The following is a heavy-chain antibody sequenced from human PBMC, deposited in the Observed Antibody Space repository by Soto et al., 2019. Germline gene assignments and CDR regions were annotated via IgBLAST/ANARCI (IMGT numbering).Heavy chain of an antibody. CDR2: IIPIFGTP. J-gene: IGHJ4*02. V-gene: IGHV1-69*01. CDR3: ARDRDDYGSGNYYNRIGL. CDR1: GGIFSTYA. D-gene: IGHD3-10*01. Sequence: QVQLVQSGAEVKKPGSSVKVSCKASGGIFSTYAISWLRQAPGQGLEWMGGIIPIFGTPNYAQRFQGRVTITADESTSTAYMELSRLRSEDTAVYYCARDRDDYGSGNYYNRIGLWGQGTLVTVSS.